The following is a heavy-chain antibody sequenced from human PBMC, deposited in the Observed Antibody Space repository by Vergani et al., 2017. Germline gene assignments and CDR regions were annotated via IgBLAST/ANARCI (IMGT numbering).Heavy chain of an antibody. J-gene: IGHJ6*03. Sequence: QVQLQESGPGLVKPSETLSLTCTVSGGSVSSGSYYWSWIRQPAGKGLEWIGYIYYSGSTNYNPSLKSRVTISVDTSKNQFSLKLSSVTAADTAVYYCARERRGVVTPIHYYSXMDVWGKGTTVTVSS. CDR1: GGSVSSGSYY. CDR3: ARERRGVVTPIHYYSXMDV. V-gene: IGHV4-61*10. CDR2: IYYSGST. D-gene: IGHD4-23*01.